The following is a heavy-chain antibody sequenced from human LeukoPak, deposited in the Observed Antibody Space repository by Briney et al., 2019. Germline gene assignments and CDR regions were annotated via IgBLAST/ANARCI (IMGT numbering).Heavy chain of an antibody. V-gene: IGHV3-53*01. CDR2: IYSGGNT. CDR1: GFSVSSNY. J-gene: IGHJ6*02. CDR3: ASSINMVRGYGMDV. D-gene: IGHD3-10*01. Sequence: GGSLRLSCAASGFSVSSNYMSWVRQAPGKGLEWVSVIYSGGNTYYADSVKGRFTISRDNSKNTLYLQMNSLRAEDTAVYYCASSINMVRGYGMDVWGQGTTVTVSS.